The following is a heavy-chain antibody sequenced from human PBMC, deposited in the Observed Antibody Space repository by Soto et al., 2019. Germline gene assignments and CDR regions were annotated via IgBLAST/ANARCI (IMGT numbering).Heavy chain of an antibody. CDR2: IYPGDSDT. D-gene: IGHD6-13*01. V-gene: IGHV5-51*01. J-gene: IGHJ3*02. Sequence: KGLEWMGIIYPGDSDTRYSPSFQGQVTISADKSISTAYLQWSSLKASDTAMYYCSRGKTEIPRGYLAFDILRQGTMVTVSS. CDR3: SRGKTEIPRGYLAFDI.